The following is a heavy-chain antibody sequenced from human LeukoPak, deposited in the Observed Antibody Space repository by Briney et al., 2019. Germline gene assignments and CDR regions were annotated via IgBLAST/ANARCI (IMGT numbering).Heavy chain of an antibody. Sequence: PSETLSLTCAVYGGSFSGYYWSWIRQPPGKGLEWIGEINHSRSTNYNPSLKSRVTISVDTSKNQFSLKLSSVTAADTAVYYCARLPMPRLSPNPGIAAAGIRHIYWYFDLWGRGTLVTVSS. CDR2: INHSRST. CDR3: ARLPMPRLSPNPGIAAAGIRHIYWYFDL. J-gene: IGHJ2*01. CDR1: GGSFSGYY. D-gene: IGHD6-13*01. V-gene: IGHV4-34*01.